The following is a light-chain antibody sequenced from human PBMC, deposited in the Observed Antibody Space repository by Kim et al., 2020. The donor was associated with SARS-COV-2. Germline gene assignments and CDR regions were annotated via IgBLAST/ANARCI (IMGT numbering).Light chain of an antibody. Sequence: LSPGESASLSCRASQDIYTYLAWYRQKPGQAPRLLIYDASNRATGTPARFSGSGSGTDFTLTISSLEPDDFAVYYCQQRYWPPWTFGQGTKVDIK. CDR1: QDIYTY. CDR3: QQRYWPPWT. V-gene: IGKV3-11*01. CDR2: DAS. J-gene: IGKJ1*01.